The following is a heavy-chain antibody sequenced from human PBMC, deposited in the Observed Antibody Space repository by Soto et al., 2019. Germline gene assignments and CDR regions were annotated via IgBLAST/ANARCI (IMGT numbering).Heavy chain of an antibody. D-gene: IGHD6-19*01. Sequence: QVQLVESGGGVVQPGRSLRLSCAASGFTFSSYAMHWVRQAPGKGLEWVAVISYDGSNKYYADSVKGRFTISRDNSKNTLYLQMNSLRAEDTAVYYCARDRSSGWHQGLFVYWGQGTLVTVSS. CDR2: ISYDGSNK. CDR1: GFTFSSYA. CDR3: ARDRSSGWHQGLFVY. J-gene: IGHJ4*02. V-gene: IGHV3-30-3*01.